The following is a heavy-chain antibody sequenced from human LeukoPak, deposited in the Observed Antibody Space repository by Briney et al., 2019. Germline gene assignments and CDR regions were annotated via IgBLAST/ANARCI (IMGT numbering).Heavy chain of an antibody. CDR1: GYTFTSYG. J-gene: IGHJ4*02. Sequence: ASVKVSCKASGYTFTSYGISWVRQAPGQGLEWMGWVSADNSNRNYVQKFRGRVTMTTDTSTSTAYMELRNLRSDDTAVYYCARDGCSGDSCYFDYWGQGTLVTLSS. CDR2: VSADNSNR. D-gene: IGHD2-15*01. V-gene: IGHV1-18*01. CDR3: ARDGCSGDSCYFDY.